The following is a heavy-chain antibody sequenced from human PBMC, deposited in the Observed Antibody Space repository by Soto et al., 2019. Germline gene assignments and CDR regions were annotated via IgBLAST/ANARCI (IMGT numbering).Heavy chain of an antibody. CDR3: ARGSYGSGSYWNDY. CDR2: INSDGSST. D-gene: IGHD3-10*01. Sequence: GGSLRLSCATSGFTFSSYWMHWVRQAPGKGLVWVSRINSDGSSTTYADSVKGRFTISRDNAKNTLYLQMNSLRAEDTAVYYCARGSYGSGSYWNDYWGQGTLVTVSS. V-gene: IGHV3-74*01. CDR1: GFTFSSYW. J-gene: IGHJ4*02.